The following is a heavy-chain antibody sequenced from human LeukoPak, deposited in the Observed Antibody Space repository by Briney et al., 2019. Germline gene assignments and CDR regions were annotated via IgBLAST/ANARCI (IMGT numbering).Heavy chain of an antibody. D-gene: IGHD2-2*01. Sequence: GRSLRLSCAASGFTFSSYAMHWVRQAPGKGLEWVAVISYDGSNKYYADSVKGRFTISRDKSKNTLFLQMNSLRAEDTAVYYCAKSHCGRFSCARVDYWGQGTLVTVSS. CDR1: GFTFSSYA. CDR3: AKSHCGRFSCARVDY. CDR2: ISYDGSNK. V-gene: IGHV3-30-3*01. J-gene: IGHJ4*02.